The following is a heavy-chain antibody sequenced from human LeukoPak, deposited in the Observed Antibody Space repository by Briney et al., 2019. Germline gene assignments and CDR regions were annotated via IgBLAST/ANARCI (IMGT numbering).Heavy chain of an antibody. CDR1: GFTFRSYS. CDR2: ISSDSTYI. D-gene: IGHD6-13*01. J-gene: IGHJ4*02. Sequence: GGSLRLSCAASGFTFRSYSMNWVRQAPGKGLEWVSSISSDSTYIYYADSVKGRFTISRDNAKNSLFLQMNSLRAEDTALYYCARDFSRVSEYWGQGTLVTVSS. V-gene: IGHV3-21*01. CDR3: ARDFSRVSEY.